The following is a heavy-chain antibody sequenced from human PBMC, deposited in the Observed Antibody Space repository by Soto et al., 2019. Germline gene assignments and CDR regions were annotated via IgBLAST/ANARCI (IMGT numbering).Heavy chain of an antibody. J-gene: IGHJ6*02. Sequence: GDGLVLVSAISGSGGSTYYADSVKGRFTISRDNSKNTLYLQMNSLRAEDSAVYYCAKGYSTYYYYGMDVWGQGTTVTVSS. CDR3: AKGYSTYYYYGMDV. V-gene: IGHV3-23*01. CDR2: ISGSGGST. D-gene: IGHD2-15*01.